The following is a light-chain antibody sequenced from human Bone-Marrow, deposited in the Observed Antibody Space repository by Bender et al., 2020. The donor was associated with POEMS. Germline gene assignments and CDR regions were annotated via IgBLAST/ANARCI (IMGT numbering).Light chain of an antibody. V-gene: IGLV1-44*01. Sequence: QSVLTQPPSASGTPGQRVTISCSGSSSNIGSNPVNWYHQLPGTAPKLLIYRSNQRPSGVPDRFSGSKSDTSASLAISGLQSEDEADYYCCSYAGYTIPYVFGAGTKVTVL. CDR3: CSYAGYTIPYV. CDR2: RSN. CDR1: SSNIGSNP. J-gene: IGLJ1*01.